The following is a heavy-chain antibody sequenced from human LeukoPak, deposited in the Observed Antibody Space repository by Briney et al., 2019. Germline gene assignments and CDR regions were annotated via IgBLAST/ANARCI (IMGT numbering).Heavy chain of an antibody. CDR1: GFTFSSYS. J-gene: IGHJ4*02. V-gene: IGHV3-21*01. D-gene: IGHD2-15*01. CDR2: ISSSSSYI. Sequence: GGSLRVSCAASGFTFSSYSMNWVCQAPGKGVEWVSSISSSSSYIYYADSVKGRFTISRDNAKNSLYLQMNSLRAEDTAVYYCARDFGYCSDGSCYSGFDYFDYWGQGTLVTVSS. CDR3: ARDFGYCSDGSCYSGFDYFDY.